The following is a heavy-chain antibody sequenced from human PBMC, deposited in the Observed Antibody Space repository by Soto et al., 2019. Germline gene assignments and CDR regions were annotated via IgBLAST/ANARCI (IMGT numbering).Heavy chain of an antibody. Sequence: PSETLSLTCTVSGGSISRGGYYWSWIRQHPGKGLEWIGYIYYSGSTYYNPSLKSRVTISVDTSKNQFSLKLSSVTAADTAVYYCARTIVLVPAATNWFDPWGQGTLVTVSS. J-gene: IGHJ5*02. CDR2: IYYSGST. CDR1: GGSISRGGYY. CDR3: ARTIVLVPAATNWFDP. V-gene: IGHV4-31*03. D-gene: IGHD2-2*01.